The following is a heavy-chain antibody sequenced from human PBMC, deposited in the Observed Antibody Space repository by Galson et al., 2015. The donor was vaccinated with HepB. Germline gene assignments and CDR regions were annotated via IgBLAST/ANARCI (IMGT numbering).Heavy chain of an antibody. CDR2: INHSGST. D-gene: IGHD6-13*01. Sequence: ETLSLTCAVYGGSFSGYYWSWIRQPPGKGLEWIGEINHSGSTNYNPSLKSRVTISVDTSKNQFSLKLSSVTAADTAVYYCARERKAAGTGWGSTSTYYFDYWGQGTLVTVSS. CDR1: GGSFSGYY. CDR3: ARERKAAGTGWGSTSTYYFDY. V-gene: IGHV4-34*01. J-gene: IGHJ4*02.